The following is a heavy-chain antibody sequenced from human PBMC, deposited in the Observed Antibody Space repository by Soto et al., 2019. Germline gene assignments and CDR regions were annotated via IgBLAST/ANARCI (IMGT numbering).Heavy chain of an antibody. J-gene: IGHJ4*02. V-gene: IGHV4-59*08. CDR1: GGSISTYY. CDR3: ARGQLRTFSSTSCYHFDY. Sequence: SETLSLTCTVSGGSISTYYWSWIRQPPGKGLEWIGYIYYSGSTNYNPSLKSRVTISVDTSKNQFSLKLSSVTAADTAVYYCARGQLRTFSSTSCYHFDYWGQGTLDTVSS. D-gene: IGHD2-2*01. CDR2: IYYSGST.